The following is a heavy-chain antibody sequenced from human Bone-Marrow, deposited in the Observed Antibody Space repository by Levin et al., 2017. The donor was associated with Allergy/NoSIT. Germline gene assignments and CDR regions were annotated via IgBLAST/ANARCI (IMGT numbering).Heavy chain of an antibody. CDR2: ISSSGNT. CDR1: GASVPSDPYY. V-gene: IGHV4-61*01. CDR3: ARDDGDCLDP. Sequence: SQTLSLPCTVSGASVPSDPYYWSWVRQPPGKGLEWIGYISSSGNTNNNPSLKSRVSMSIDTSKNQFSLRLTSVTAADTAVYYCARDDGDCLDPWGQGTLVTVSS. J-gene: IGHJ5*02. D-gene: IGHD4-17*01.